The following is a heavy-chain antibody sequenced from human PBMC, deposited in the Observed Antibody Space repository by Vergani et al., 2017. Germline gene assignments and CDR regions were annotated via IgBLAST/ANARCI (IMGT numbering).Heavy chain of an antibody. CDR3: ARDLXILTGYTEQEGNPRFDY. CDR1: GYTFTGYY. CDR2: INPNSGGP. D-gene: IGHD3-9*01. V-gene: IGHV1-2*02. J-gene: IGHJ4*02. Sequence: QVQLVQSGAEVKKPGSSVKVSCKASGYTFTGYYMHWVRQAPGQGLEWMGWINPNSGGPNYAQKFQGRVTMTRDTSISTAYMELSRLRADDTAVYYCARDLXILTGYTEQEGNPRFDYWGQGTLVTVSS.